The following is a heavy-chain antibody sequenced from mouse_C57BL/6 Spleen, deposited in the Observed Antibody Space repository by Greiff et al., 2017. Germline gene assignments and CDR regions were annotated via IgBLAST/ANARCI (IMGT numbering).Heavy chain of an antibody. CDR1: GYTFTSYW. CDR2: IDPSDSYT. D-gene: IGHD2-3*01. CDR3: ASWMMVTRYFDV. Sequence: QVQLQQPGAELVMPGASVKLSCKASGYTFTSYWMHWVKQRPGQGLEWIGEIDPSDSYTNSNRKFKGKSTLTVDQSSSTAYMQLSSLTSEDSAVYYCASWMMVTRYFDVWGTATTVTVS. V-gene: IGHV1-69*01. J-gene: IGHJ1*03.